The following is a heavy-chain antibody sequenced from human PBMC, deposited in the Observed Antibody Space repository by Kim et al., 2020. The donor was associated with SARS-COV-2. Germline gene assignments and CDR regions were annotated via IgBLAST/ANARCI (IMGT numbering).Heavy chain of an antibody. CDR2: IHYSGNT. CDR3: ARHGSGSYFGGFDY. CDR1: GGSITSYY. J-gene: IGHJ4*02. Sequence: SETLSLTCTVSGGSITSYYWIWIREPPGKGLEWIGYIHYSGNTNYNPSLKSRVTISSDTSKNQFSLKLSSVTAADTAVYYCARHGSGSYFGGFDYWGQGT. D-gene: IGHD1-26*01. V-gene: IGHV4-59*08.